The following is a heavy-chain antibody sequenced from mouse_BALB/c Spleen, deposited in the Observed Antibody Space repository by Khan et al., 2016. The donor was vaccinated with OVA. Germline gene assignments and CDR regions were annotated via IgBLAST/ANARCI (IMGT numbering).Heavy chain of an antibody. CDR3: ARSVYFAWFAY. Sequence: VQLQQSGAELVRPGASVKLSCKASGFNIKDYYLHWVKQRPEQGLEWIGWIDPENGNIVYDPKFQGKASITSDTSSNTAYLQLSSLTSEDTAVYYCARSVYFAWFAYWGQGTLVTVSA. V-gene: IGHV14-1*02. J-gene: IGHJ3*01. CDR1: GFNIKDYY. CDR2: IDPENGNI.